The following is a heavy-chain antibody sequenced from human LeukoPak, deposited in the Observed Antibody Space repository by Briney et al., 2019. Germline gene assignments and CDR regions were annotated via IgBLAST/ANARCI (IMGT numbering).Heavy chain of an antibody. V-gene: IGHV3-21*01. D-gene: IGHD1-26*01. CDR1: GFPFSSYS. CDR2: IDTSSTYI. CDR3: ARELVGKQDLDN. J-gene: IGHJ4*02. Sequence: GGSLRLSCAASGFPFSSYSMNWVRQAPGKGLEWVSSIDTSSTYIYYAGSVKGRFSISRDNAKNSLYLQMNSLRAEDTAVYYCARELVGKQDLDNWGQGTLVTVSS.